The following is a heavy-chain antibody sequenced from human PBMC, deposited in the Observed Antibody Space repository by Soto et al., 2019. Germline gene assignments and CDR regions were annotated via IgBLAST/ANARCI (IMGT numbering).Heavy chain of an antibody. CDR1: GFTFSSYG. CDR2: IWYDGSNK. V-gene: IGHV3-33*01. CDR3: ARDLEDIVVVVAATRLIDV. D-gene: IGHD2-15*01. J-gene: IGHJ6*02. Sequence: QVQLVESGGGVVQPGRSLRLSCAASGFTFSSYGMHWVRQAPGKGLEWVAVIWYDGSNKYYADSVKGRFTISRDNSKNTLYLQMNSLRAEDTAVYYCARDLEDIVVVVAATRLIDVWGQGTTVTVSS.